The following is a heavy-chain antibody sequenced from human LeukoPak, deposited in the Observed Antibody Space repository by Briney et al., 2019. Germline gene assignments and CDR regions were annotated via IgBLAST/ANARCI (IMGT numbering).Heavy chain of an antibody. Sequence: PGRSLRLSCAASGFIFSSHGMNWVRQAPGKGLEWVSGISPRGDATFYADSVKGRFTISRDNSKNTVYLQMDSLRFEAAAVYYCAQDLAYIRFDNCGQGTLVTVSS. V-gene: IGHV3-23*01. D-gene: IGHD1-1*01. CDR3: AQDLAYIRFDN. CDR1: GFIFSSHG. CDR2: ISPRGDAT. J-gene: IGHJ4*02.